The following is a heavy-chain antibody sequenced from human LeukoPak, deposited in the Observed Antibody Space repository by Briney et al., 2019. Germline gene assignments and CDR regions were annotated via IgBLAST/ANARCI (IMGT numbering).Heavy chain of an antibody. CDR2: INTRGST. D-gene: IGHD6-19*01. J-gene: IGHJ4*02. CDR1: GGSITSGSYF. Sequence: PSETLSLTCTVSGGSITSGSYFWSWIRQPAGKGLEWIGRINTRGSTNYNPSLKSRVTISVDTSKNQFSLKLSSVTAADTAVYYCARDGGAGVPVAGRAYGVFDYWGQGTLVTVSS. CDR3: ARDGGAGVPVAGRAYGVFDY. V-gene: IGHV4-61*02.